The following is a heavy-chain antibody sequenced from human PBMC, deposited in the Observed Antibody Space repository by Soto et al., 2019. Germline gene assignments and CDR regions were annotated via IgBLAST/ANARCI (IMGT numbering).Heavy chain of an antibody. J-gene: IGHJ4*01. CDR1: GGTFSSNP. Sequence: QVQLVQSGAEVKKPGSSVKVSCKASGGTFSSNPISWMRQAPGQGLEWMGGTIPTFGAGSYAQRFQGRLTITADNSTNTAYMELSSLRPEDTAVYYCARRQTSGYNRYFDSWGHGTLVTVSS. D-gene: IGHD5-12*01. V-gene: IGHV1-69*06. CDR2: TIPTFGAG. CDR3: ARRQTSGYNRYFDS.